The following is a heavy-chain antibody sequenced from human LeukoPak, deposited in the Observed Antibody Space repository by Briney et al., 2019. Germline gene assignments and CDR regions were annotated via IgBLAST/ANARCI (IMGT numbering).Heavy chain of an antibody. Sequence: GGALRLSCAASGFTFSSYGMHWVRQAPGKGLEWVAVILYDGSDKYYADSVKGRFTISRDNSKNTLYRQMNSLRAEDTAVYYCARDAGPTTKRSYFDYWGQGTLVTASS. D-gene: IGHD5-12*01. CDR1: GFTFSSYG. V-gene: IGHV3-33*01. J-gene: IGHJ4*02. CDR2: ILYDGSDK. CDR3: ARDAGPTTKRSYFDY.